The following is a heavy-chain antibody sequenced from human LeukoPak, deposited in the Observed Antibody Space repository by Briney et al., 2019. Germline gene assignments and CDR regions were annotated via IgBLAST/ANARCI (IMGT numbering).Heavy chain of an antibody. CDR1: GVSISSYY. D-gene: IGHD2-2*01. V-gene: IGHV4-59*01. J-gene: IGHJ5*02. CDR3: ARAAYCSSTSCLWFDP. Sequence: SETLSLTCTVSGVSISSYYWSWIRQPPGKGLEWIGYIYYSGSTNYNPSLKSRVTISVDTSKNQFSLKLSSVTAADTAVYYCARAAYCSSTSCLWFDPWGQGTLVTVSS. CDR2: IYYSGST.